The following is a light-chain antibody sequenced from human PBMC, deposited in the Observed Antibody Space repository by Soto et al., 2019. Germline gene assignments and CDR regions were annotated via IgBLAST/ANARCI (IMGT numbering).Light chain of an antibody. CDR2: GAS. Sequence: EIVLTQSPGTLSLSPGERATLSCRASQIVSSSYLAWYQQKPGQAPRLLINGASSRATGIPDRFSGSGSGTDFTLTISRLEPEDFAVYYCQPYGSSPLTFGGGTKVEIK. CDR1: QIVSSSY. CDR3: QPYGSSPLT. J-gene: IGKJ4*01. V-gene: IGKV3-20*01.